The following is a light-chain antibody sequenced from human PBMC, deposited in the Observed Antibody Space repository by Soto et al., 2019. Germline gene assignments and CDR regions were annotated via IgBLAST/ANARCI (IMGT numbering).Light chain of an antibody. CDR3: QQYGSSPLT. V-gene: IGKV3-20*01. Sequence: EIVLTQSPGTLSLSPGERATLSCRASQSVSSSYLAWYQQKPGQAPRLLIYGASSRATGIPDRFSGSGSGTDFTLTISRLEPEDAAVYYCQQYGSSPLTFGGGTTVEI. CDR1: QSVSSSY. J-gene: IGKJ4*01. CDR2: GAS.